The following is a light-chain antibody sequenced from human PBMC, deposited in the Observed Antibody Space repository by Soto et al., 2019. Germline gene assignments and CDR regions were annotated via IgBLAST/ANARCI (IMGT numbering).Light chain of an antibody. CDR2: LGS. V-gene: IGKV2-28*01. CDR3: MQVLQTPLT. CDR1: QSLLHSNGYNY. Sequence: DIVMTQSPLSLPVTPGEPASISCRSSQSLLHSNGYNYLGWFLQKPGQSPQLLIYLGSGRASGVPDRFSGSGSGTDLTLKISRVEAEDVGVYYCMQVLQTPLTFGGGTKVEIK. J-gene: IGKJ4*01.